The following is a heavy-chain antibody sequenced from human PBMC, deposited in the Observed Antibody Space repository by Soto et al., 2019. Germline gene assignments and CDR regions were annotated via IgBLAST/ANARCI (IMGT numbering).Heavy chain of an antibody. CDR1: GPNFKKFA. V-gene: IGHV3-23*01. D-gene: IGHD6-19*01. J-gene: IGHJ4*02. Sequence: GGSLRLFCVASGPNFKKFAMAGVRKAAGEGLECVSGISCCGGSASYADSVKGRFSIARDDSKNTVSLQLNSLRVEDTAQYYCAKADGQQWLIPHLDNWGQGTLVTVSA. CDR3: AKADGQQWLIPHLDN. CDR2: ISCCGGSA.